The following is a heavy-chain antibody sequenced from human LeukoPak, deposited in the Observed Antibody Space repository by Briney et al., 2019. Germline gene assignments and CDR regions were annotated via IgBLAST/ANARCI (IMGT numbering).Heavy chain of an antibody. J-gene: IGHJ5*02. CDR1: GGSISSYY. V-gene: IGHV4-59*01. Sequence: PSETLSLTCTVSGGSISSYYWSWLRQPPGKGLEGIGYIYYSGSTKYNPSLKSRVTISVDTSKNQFSLKLSSVTAADTAVYYCARVVVVAARAGWFDPWGQGTLVTVSS. CDR3: ARVVVVAARAGWFDP. D-gene: IGHD2-15*01. CDR2: IYYSGST.